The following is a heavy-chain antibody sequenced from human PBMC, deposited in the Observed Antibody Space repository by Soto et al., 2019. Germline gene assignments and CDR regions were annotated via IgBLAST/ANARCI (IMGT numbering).Heavy chain of an antibody. V-gene: IGHV4-30-4*01. D-gene: IGHD2-8*01. J-gene: IGHJ6*02. CDR1: GGSISSGDYY. CDR3: ARVRTSYYYYYGMDV. Sequence: KTSETLSLTCTVSGGSISSGDYYWSWIRQPPGKGLEWIGYIYYSGSTYYNPSLKSRVTISVDTSKNQFSLKLSSVTAADTAVYYCARVRTSYYYYYGMDVWGQGTTVTVS. CDR2: IYYSGST.